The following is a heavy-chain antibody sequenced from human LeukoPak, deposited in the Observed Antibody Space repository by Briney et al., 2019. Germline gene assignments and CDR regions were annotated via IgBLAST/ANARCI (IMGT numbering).Heavy chain of an antibody. CDR1: GGSFSGYY. CDR2: INHSGST. CDR3: ASLPGRSHSYSYSGVAFDI. V-gene: IGHV4-34*01. Sequence: SETLSLTCAVYGGSFSGYYWSWIRQPPGKGLEWIGEINHSGSTNYNPSLKSRVTISVDTSKNQFSLKLSSVTAADTAVYYCASLPGRSHSYSYSGVAFDIWGQGTMVTVSS. D-gene: IGHD5-18*01. J-gene: IGHJ3*02.